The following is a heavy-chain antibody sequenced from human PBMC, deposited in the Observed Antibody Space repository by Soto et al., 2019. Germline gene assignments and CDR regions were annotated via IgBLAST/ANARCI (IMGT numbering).Heavy chain of an antibody. J-gene: IGHJ4*02. CDR2: ISYDGSNK. Sequence: GGSLRLSCAASGFTFSSYGMHWVRQAPGKGLEWVAVISYDGSNKYYADSVKGRFTISRDNSKNTLYLQMNSLRAEDTAVYYCTKGSPGPPFDYWGQGTLVTVSS. CDR1: GFTFSSYG. V-gene: IGHV3-30*18. CDR3: TKGSPGPPFDY.